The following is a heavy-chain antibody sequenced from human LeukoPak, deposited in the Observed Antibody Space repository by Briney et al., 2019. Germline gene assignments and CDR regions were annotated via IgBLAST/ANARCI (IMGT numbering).Heavy chain of an antibody. V-gene: IGHV3-23*01. CDR2: ISGSGGST. CDR3: AKAGQYYYDSSGYRRRSYYFDY. CDR1: GFTFSSYA. J-gene: IGHJ4*02. D-gene: IGHD3-22*01. Sequence: PGGSLRLSCAGSGFTFSSYAMSWVRQAPGKGLEWVSAISGSGGSTYYADSVKGRFTISRDNSKNTLYLQMNSLRAEDTAVYYCAKAGQYYYDSSGYRRRSYYFDYWGQGTLVTVSS.